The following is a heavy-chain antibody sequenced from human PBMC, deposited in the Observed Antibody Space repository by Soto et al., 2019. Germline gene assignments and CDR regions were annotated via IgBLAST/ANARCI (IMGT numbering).Heavy chain of an antibody. CDR2: ISGSGGST. CDR3: AKDGSRGFNCTNGVCYIDYYYYYYMDV. J-gene: IGHJ6*03. V-gene: IGHV3-23*01. CDR1: GFTFSSYA. D-gene: IGHD2-8*01. Sequence: PGGSLRLSCAASGFTFSSYAMSWVRQAPGKGLEWVSAISGSGGSTYYADSVKGRFTISRDNSKNTLYLQMNSLRAEDTAVYYCAKDGSRGFNCTNGVCYIDYYYYYYMDVWSKGTTVTVSS.